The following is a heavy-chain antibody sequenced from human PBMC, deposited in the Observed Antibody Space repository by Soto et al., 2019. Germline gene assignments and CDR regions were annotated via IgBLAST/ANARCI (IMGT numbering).Heavy chain of an antibody. CDR2: IYYSGST. CDR3: ARENSDI. J-gene: IGHJ3*02. V-gene: IGHV4-59*12. Sequence: PSETLSLTCTVSGGSISSWYWSWIRQPPGKGLEWIGYIYYSGSTYYNPSLKSRVTISRDNAKNSLYLELNSPRDEDTAVYYCARENSDIWGQGTMVTVSS. CDR1: GGSISSWY.